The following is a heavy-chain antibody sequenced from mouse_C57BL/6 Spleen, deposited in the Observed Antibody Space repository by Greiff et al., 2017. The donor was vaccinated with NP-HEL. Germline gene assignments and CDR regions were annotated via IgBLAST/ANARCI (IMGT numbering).Heavy chain of an antibody. J-gene: IGHJ2*01. CDR2: ISYDGSN. CDR1: GYSFTSGYS. CDR3: ARDHYYGSSYEDY. V-gene: IGHV3-6*01. D-gene: IGHD1-1*01. Sequence: VQLQQSGPGLVNPSQSLSLPCSVTGYSFTSGYSWYWIRQFPGNKLEWMGYISYDGSNNYNPSLKNRISITRDTSKNQFFLKLNSVTTEDTATYYCARDHYYGSSYEDYWGQGTTLTVSS.